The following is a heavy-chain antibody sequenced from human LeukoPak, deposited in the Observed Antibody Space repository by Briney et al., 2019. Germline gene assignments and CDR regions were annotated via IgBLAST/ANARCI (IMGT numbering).Heavy chain of an antibody. V-gene: IGHV1-2*02. J-gene: IGHJ4*02. CDR3: ARVGLAYCGGDCILFDY. CDR1: GYTFTGYY. D-gene: IGHD2-21*01. Sequence: GASVKVSCKASGYTFTGYYMHWVRQAPGQGLEWMGWINPNSGGTNYAQKFQGRVTMTRDTSISTAYMELSRLRSDDTAVHYCARVGLAYCGGDCILFDYWGQGTLVTVSS. CDR2: INPNSGGT.